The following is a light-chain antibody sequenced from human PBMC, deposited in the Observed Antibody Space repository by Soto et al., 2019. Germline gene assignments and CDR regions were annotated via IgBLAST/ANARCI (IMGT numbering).Light chain of an antibody. CDR3: HQYGISPGT. J-gene: IGKJ2*01. V-gene: IGKV3-20*01. Sequence: EIVLTQSPGTLSLSPGERATLSCRASQSVRSNYLAWYQQKPGQAPSLLIYGASTRATGIPDRFSGSGSGTDFTLTFTRLEPEDFAVYYCHQYGISPGTFGQGTKLEIK. CDR1: QSVRSNY. CDR2: GAS.